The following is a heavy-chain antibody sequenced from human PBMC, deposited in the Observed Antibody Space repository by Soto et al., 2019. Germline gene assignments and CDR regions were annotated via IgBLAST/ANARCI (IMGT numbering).Heavy chain of an antibody. CDR1: GGSISSGGYS. D-gene: IGHD6-19*01. Sequence: SETLSLTCAVSGGSISSGGYSWSWIRQPPGKGLEWIGYIYHIGSTYYNPSLRSRVTISIDRSQDQFSLKLSSVTATDTAVYYCARHVNYHLARTGFDSWGRRTLVTVSS. CDR3: ARHVNYHLARTGFDS. CDR2: IYHIGST. V-gene: IGHV4-30-2*01. J-gene: IGHJ5*01.